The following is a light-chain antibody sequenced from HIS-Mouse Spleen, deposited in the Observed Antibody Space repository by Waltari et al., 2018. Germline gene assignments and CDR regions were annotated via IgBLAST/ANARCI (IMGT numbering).Light chain of an antibody. Sequence: DIQMTQSPSTLSASVGDRVTITCRASQSISSWLAWYQQKPGKAPKLLIYKASSLESGVPSXFSGSGSGTEFTLTISSLQPDDFATXXCXQYNSYSTFGQGTKLEIK. CDR2: KAS. CDR1: QSISSW. CDR3: XQYNSYST. J-gene: IGKJ2*01. V-gene: IGKV1-5*03.